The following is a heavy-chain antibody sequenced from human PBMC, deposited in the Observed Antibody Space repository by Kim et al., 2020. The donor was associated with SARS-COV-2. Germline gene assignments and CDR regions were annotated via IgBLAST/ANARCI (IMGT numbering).Heavy chain of an antibody. D-gene: IGHD3-22*01. J-gene: IGHJ4*02. V-gene: IGHV4-39*01. CDR3: ARQGYYYDSSGYHNFDY. Sequence: LKSRVTISVDTAKNQFSLKLSSVTAADTAVYYCARQGYYYDSSGYHNFDYWGQGTLVTVSS.